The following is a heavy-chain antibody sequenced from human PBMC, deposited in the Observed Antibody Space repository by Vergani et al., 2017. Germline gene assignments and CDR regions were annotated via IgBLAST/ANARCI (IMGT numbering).Heavy chain of an antibody. CDR3: ARDSVGATFGYYYYYMDV. Sequence: QVQLVQSGAEVKKPGASVKVSCKASGYTFTSYYMHWVRQAPGQGLEWMGIINPSGGSTSYAQKFQGRVTMTRDTSTSTVYMELSSLRSEDTAVYYCARDSVGATFGYYYYYMDVWGKGTTVTVSS. D-gene: IGHD1-26*01. CDR1: GYTFTSYY. V-gene: IGHV1-46*01. CDR2: INPSGGST. J-gene: IGHJ6*03.